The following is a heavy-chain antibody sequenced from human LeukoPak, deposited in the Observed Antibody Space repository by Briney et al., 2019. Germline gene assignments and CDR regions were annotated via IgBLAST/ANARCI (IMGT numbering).Heavy chain of an antibody. CDR1: GGSISSGDYY. D-gene: IGHD4-23*01. J-gene: IGHJ4*02. V-gene: IGHV4-30-4*01. CDR2: IYYSGST. CDR3: ARGLTTVVTPGFDY. Sequence: SETLSLTCTVSGGSISSGDYYWSWIRQPPGKGLEWIGYIYYSGSTYYNPSLKSRVTISVDTSKNQFSLKLSSVTAADTAVYYCARGLTTVVTPGFDYWGQGTLVTVSS.